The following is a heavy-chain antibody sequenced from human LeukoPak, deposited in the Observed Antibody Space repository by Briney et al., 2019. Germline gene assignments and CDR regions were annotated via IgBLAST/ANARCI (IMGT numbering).Heavy chain of an antibody. CDR1: GYTFTSYD. D-gene: IGHD3-3*01. CDR3: ARTYYDFCSGPHLGEDWFDP. Sequence: GASVKVSCXASGYTFTSYDINWVRLATGQGLEWMGWMNPNSGNTGYAQKFQGRVTMTRNTSISTAYMELSSLRSEDTAVYYCARTYYDFCSGPHLGEDWFDPWGQGTLVAVSS. CDR2: MNPNSGNT. J-gene: IGHJ5*02. V-gene: IGHV1-8*01.